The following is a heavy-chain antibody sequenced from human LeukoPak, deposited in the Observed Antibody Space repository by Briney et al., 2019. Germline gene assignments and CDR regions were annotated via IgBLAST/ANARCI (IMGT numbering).Heavy chain of an antibody. D-gene: IGHD5-24*01. CDR1: GYTFTSYG. CDR3: ARAPTRRDGYNYFLDN. Sequence: ASVKVSCKASGYTFTSYGISWVRQAPGQGLEWMGWINPDSGGTNYAQNFQGRVTMTRDPSISITYMEMSRLTSDDTAIYYCARAPTRRDGYNYFLDNWGQGTLVTVSS. J-gene: IGHJ4*02. CDR2: INPDSGGT. V-gene: IGHV1-2*02.